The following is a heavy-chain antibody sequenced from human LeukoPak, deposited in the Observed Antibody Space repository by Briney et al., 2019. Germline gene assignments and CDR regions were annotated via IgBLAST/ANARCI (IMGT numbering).Heavy chain of an antibody. Sequence: GGSLRLSCAASGFTFSSYSMNWVRQAPGEGLEWVSSISSSSSYIYYADSVKGRFTISRDNAKSSLHLQMNSLRAEDTAVYYCARDPSNYYDSSGYYAAVCDYWGQGTLVTVSS. J-gene: IGHJ4*02. D-gene: IGHD3-22*01. CDR1: GFTFSSYS. CDR2: ISSSSSYI. CDR3: ARDPSNYYDSSGYYAAVCDY. V-gene: IGHV3-21*01.